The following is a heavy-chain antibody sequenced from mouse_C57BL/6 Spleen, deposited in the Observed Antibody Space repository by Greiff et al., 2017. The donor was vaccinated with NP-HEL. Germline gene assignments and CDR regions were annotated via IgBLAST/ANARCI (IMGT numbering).Heavy chain of an antibody. CDR2: INPNNGGT. V-gene: IGHV1-18*01. J-gene: IGHJ2*01. CDR1: GYTFTDYN. CDR3: ARRTTARWYFDY. D-gene: IGHD1-2*01. Sequence: VQLQQSGPELVKPGASVKIPCKASGYTFTDYNMDWVKQSHGKSLEWIGDINPNNGGTIYNQKFKGKATLTVDKSSSTAYMELRSLTSEDTAVYYCARRTTARWYFDYWGQGTTLTVSS.